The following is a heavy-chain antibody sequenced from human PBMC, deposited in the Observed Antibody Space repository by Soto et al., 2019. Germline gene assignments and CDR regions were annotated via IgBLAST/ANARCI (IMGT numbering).Heavy chain of an antibody. CDR3: ARGYCNGGSCYPGIY. CDR2: ITGSSSAI. Sequence: EVHLVESGGGSVQPGGSLRLSCAASGFTFNSYSMHWVRQAPGKGLEWVSYITGSSSAIYYADSVKGRFTISRDNAKNSLYLQMNSLRDEDTAGYYCARGYCNGGSCYPGIYWGQGTLVSGSS. CDR1: GFTFNSYS. J-gene: IGHJ4*02. V-gene: IGHV3-48*02. D-gene: IGHD2-15*01.